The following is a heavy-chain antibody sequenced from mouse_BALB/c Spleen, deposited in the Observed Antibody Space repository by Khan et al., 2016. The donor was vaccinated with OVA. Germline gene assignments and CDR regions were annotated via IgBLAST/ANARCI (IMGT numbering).Heavy chain of an antibody. CDR2: ISYSGNT. V-gene: IGHV3-2*02. D-gene: IGHD3-2*02. Sequence: QLEESGPGLVKPSQSLSLTCTVTGYSITSDYARNWIRQFPGNKLEWMGYISYSGNTKYNPSLKSRISITRDTSKNQFFLQLNFVTIEDTATDYCARIQGGDFDYWGQGTTLTVSS. J-gene: IGHJ2*01. CDR1: GYSITSDYA. CDR3: ARIQGGDFDY.